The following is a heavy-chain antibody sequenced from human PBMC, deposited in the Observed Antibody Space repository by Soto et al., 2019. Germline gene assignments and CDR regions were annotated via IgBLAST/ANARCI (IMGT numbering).Heavy chain of an antibody. CDR1: GYTFTSYG. Sequence: ASVKVSCKASGYTFTSYGISWVRQAPGQGLEWMGWINAYNGNTNYAQKLQGRVTMTTDTSTSTAYMELRSLRSDDTAVYYCAKDGGKDGYFGNWFDPWGQGTLVTVSS. CDR3: AKDGGKDGYFGNWFDP. J-gene: IGHJ5*02. CDR2: INAYNGNT. D-gene: IGHD5-12*01. V-gene: IGHV1-18*01.